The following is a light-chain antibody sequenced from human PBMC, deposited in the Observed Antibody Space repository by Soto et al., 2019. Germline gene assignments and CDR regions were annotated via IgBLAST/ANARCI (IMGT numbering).Light chain of an antibody. V-gene: IGKV3-20*01. J-gene: IGKJ5*01. Sequence: EILLTQSPGALAVSPVEVATLSCRASQSVSSSYLAWYQHKPGQAPRLLIYGTSSRATGIPDRFSGSGSGTDFTLTISRLEPEDFAVYYCQQYGSSITFGQGTRLEIK. CDR1: QSVSSSY. CDR2: GTS. CDR3: QQYGSSIT.